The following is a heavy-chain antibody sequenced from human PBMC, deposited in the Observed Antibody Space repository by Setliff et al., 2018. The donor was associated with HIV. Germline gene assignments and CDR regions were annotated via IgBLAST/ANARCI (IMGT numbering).Heavy chain of an antibody. CDR3: AREFQLLAHSYGMDV. Sequence: ASVKVSCKASGYSFINYAMNWVRQAPGQGLEWMGWVNTQTGSPTYAQAFTGRFVFSVDTSITTAYLEINNLEADDTATYYCAREFQLLAHSYGMDVWGQGATVTVSS. D-gene: IGHD2-2*01. CDR1: GYSFINYA. CDR2: VNTQTGSP. J-gene: IGHJ6*01. V-gene: IGHV7-4-1*02.